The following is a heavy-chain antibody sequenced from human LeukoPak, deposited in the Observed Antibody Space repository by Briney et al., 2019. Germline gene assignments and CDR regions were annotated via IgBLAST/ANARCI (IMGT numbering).Heavy chain of an antibody. D-gene: IGHD4-11*01. CDR3: ARKPKVTTTADY. J-gene: IGHJ4*02. CDR2: INPNSGGT. CDR1: GYTFTGYY. Sequence: ASVKVSCKASGYTFTGYYMHWARQAPGQGLEWMGWINPNSGGTNYAQKFQGRVTMTRDTSISTAYMELSRLRSDDTAVYYCARKPKVTTTADYWGQGTLVTVSS. V-gene: IGHV1-2*02.